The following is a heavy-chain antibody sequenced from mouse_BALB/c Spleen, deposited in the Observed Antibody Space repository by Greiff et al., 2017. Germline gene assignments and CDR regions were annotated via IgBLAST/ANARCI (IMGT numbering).Heavy chain of an antibody. D-gene: IGHD2-14*01. CDR1: GFTFSDYY. Sequence: EGQLVESGGGLVKPGGSLKLSCAASGFTFSDYYMYWVRQTPEKRLEWVATISDGGSYTYYPDSVKGRFTISRDNAKNNLYLQMSSLKSEDTAMYYCARGYDGLAWFAYWGQGTLVTVSA. V-gene: IGHV5-4*02. CDR2: ISDGGSYT. J-gene: IGHJ3*01. CDR3: ARGYDGLAWFAY.